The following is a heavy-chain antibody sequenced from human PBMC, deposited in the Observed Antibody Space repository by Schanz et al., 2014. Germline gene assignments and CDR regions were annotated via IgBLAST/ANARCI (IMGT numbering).Heavy chain of an antibody. D-gene: IGHD5-12*01. CDR2: ISYDGINK. CDR1: GFTFSSYP. V-gene: IGHV3-30*04. Sequence: QVQLVESGGGVVQPGRSLRLSCAASGFTFSSYPMHWVRQAPGKGLEWVALISYDGINKYYADSVKGRFTISRDNSKNTLFLQMNSLRAEDTAVYFCARDGGRDGYNLAFDVWGQGTLVTVSS. J-gene: IGHJ3*01. CDR3: ARDGGRDGYNLAFDV.